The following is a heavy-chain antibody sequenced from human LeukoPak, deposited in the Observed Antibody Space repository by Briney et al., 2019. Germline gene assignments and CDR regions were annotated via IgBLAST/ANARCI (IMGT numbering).Heavy chain of an antibody. D-gene: IGHD6-13*01. CDR3: ARDQWAAAGTPNPFDY. J-gene: IGHJ4*02. Sequence: GGSLRLSCAASGFSFSSYAMSWVRQAPGKGLEWVSAISGSGGSTYYANSVKGRFTISRDNSKNTLYLQMNSLRAEDTAVYYCARDQWAAAGTPNPFDYWGQGTLVTVSS. CDR1: GFSFSSYA. CDR2: ISGSGGST. V-gene: IGHV3-23*01.